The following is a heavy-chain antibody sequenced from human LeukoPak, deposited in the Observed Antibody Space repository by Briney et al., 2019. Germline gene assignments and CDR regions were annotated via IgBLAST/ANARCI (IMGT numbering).Heavy chain of an antibody. CDR3: VKSGGYGLIGY. V-gene: IGHV4-39*01. CDR2: IYYTGST. Sequence: PSETLSLTCAVSGASISGSGYYLGWNRQPPGKGLEWIGNIYYTGSTYYNASLQSRVTISIDTSKNQFSLRLNSVTAADTAMYYCVKSGGYGLIGYWGQGTLVTVSS. J-gene: IGHJ4*02. CDR1: GASISGSGYY. D-gene: IGHD1-26*01.